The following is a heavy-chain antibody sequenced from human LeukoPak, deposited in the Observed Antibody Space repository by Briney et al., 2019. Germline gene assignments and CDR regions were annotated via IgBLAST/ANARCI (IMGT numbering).Heavy chain of an antibody. Sequence: GGSLSLSCAASXFTFRSYWMSWVRQPPGKGLEWVANIKQAGSDKYYLDSVKGRFTISRDNAKNSLYLQMNSLRAEDTAVYYCARSLAGNWFDPWGQGTLVTVSS. CDR2: IKQAGSDK. D-gene: IGHD7-27*01. J-gene: IGHJ5*02. CDR1: XFTFRSYW. V-gene: IGHV3-7*05. CDR3: ARSLAGNWFDP.